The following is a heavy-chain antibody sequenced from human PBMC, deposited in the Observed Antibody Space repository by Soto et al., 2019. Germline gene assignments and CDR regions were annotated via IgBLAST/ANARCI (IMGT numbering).Heavy chain of an antibody. CDR1: GFSLSTSGVG. CDR3: APTRMYYYGSGRADY. D-gene: IGHD3-10*01. J-gene: IGHJ4*02. CDR2: IYWDDDK. Sequence: QITLKESGPTLVKPTQTLTLTCTFFGFSLSTSGVGVGWIRQPPGKALEWLALIYWDDDKRHSPSLKSRLTSXXDXSXXQVVLTVTNMDPVDTATYYCAPTRMYYYGSGRADYWGQGTLVTVSS. V-gene: IGHV2-5*02.